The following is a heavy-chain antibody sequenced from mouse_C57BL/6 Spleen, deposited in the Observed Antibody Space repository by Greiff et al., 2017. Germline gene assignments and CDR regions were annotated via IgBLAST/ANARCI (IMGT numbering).Heavy chain of an antibody. CDR3: ARHDYYGSRTGFAY. V-gene: IGHV5-6*01. CDR2: ISSGGSYT. J-gene: IGHJ3*01. CDR1: GFTFSSYG. Sequence: EVQLVESGGDLVKPGGSLKLSCAASGFTFSSYGMSWVRQTPDKRLEWVATISSGGSYTYYPDSVKGRFTISRDNAKNTLYLQMSSLKSEDTAMYYCARHDYYGSRTGFAYWGQGTLVTVSA. D-gene: IGHD1-1*01.